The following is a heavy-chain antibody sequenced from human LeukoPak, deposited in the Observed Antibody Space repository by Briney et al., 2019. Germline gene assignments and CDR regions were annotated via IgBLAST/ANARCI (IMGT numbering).Heavy chain of an antibody. J-gene: IGHJ4*02. CDR3: AKGVSGVGVQVHLDY. D-gene: IGHD1-26*01. CDR1: GFTFSSYA. Sequence: GGSLRLSCAGSGFTFSSYAMTWVRQAPGKGLEWVSAISGSGGSTWYAYSVRGRFTISRANSKNTMSLQMNGLSADATAVYYCAKGVSGVGVQVHLDYWGQGTLVTVSS. CDR2: ISGSGGST. V-gene: IGHV3-23*01.